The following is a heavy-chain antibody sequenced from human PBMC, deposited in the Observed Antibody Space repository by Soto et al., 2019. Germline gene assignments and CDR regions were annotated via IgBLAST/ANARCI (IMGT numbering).Heavy chain of an antibody. D-gene: IGHD2-21*01. V-gene: IGHV3-33*06. CDR3: AKDRGGGAVVPDY. J-gene: IGHJ4*02. Sequence: QVQLVESGGGVVQPGRSLRLSCAASGFSFTTYGMHWVRQAPGEGLEWVAVIWYDGSNKYYADSVKGRFTISRDTSKNTLALQMNGLGAEDTAVYYWAKDRGGGAVVPDYWGQGTLVTVSS. CDR2: IWYDGSNK. CDR1: GFSFTTYG.